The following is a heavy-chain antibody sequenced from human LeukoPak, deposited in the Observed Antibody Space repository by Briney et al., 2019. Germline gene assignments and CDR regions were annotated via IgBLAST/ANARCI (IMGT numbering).Heavy chain of an antibody. Sequence: KASATLSLTCIVSGGSISSLNLWSWLRQPPGKGLEWIGEMYLGGTTNFNPSLKSRVTILIDKSKNQLSLQLTSVTAADTAVYYCAGLEGRYSTDWFYFFDYWGQGALVTASS. CDR1: GGSISSLNL. D-gene: IGHD6-19*01. CDR3: AGLEGRYSTDWFYFFDY. V-gene: IGHV4-4*02. J-gene: IGHJ4*02. CDR2: MYLGGTT.